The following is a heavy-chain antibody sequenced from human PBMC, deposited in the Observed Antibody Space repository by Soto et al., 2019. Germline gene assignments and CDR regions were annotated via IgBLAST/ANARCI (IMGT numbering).Heavy chain of an antibody. CDR3: ARGERQQQRDY. CDR2: IYHSGST. CDR1: GDSISSSKW. J-gene: IGHJ4*02. D-gene: IGHD6-13*01. Sequence: QVQLQESGPGLVKPSGTLSLTCAVSGDSISSSKWWSWVRQPPGQGLEWIGEIYHSGSTNYNPSLKSRVIISVDKSKSQCSLKLSSVTDADTAVYYCARGERQQQRDYWGQGTLVTVSS. V-gene: IGHV4-4*02.